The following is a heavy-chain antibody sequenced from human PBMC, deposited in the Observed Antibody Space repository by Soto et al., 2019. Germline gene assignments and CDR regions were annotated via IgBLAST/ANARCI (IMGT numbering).Heavy chain of an antibody. CDR1: GFTFSSYG. J-gene: IGHJ4*02. D-gene: IGHD6-13*01. CDR3: ARGPIKRAAAGRSDY. Sequence: GGSLRLSCAASGFTFSSYGMHWVRQAPGKGLEWVAVIWYDGSNKYYADSVKGRFTISRDNSKNTLYLQMNSLRAEDTAVYYCARGPIKRAAAGRSDYWGQGTLVTVSS. V-gene: IGHV3-33*01. CDR2: IWYDGSNK.